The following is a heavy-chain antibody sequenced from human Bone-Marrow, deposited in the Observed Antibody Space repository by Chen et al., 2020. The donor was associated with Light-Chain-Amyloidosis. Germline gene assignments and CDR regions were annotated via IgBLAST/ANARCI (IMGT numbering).Heavy chain of an antibody. CDR2: IYPDDSDA. Sequence: VKKPGESLKISCKGSGYTFPNYWIGCVRQMPGKGLEWMGVIYPDDSDARYSPSFEGQVTTSADKSITTAYLQWRSLKASDTAMYYCARRRDGYNFDYWGQGTLVTVSS. V-gene: IGHV5-51*01. D-gene: IGHD5-12*01. CDR3: ARRRDGYNFDY. J-gene: IGHJ4*02. CDR1: GYTFPNYW.